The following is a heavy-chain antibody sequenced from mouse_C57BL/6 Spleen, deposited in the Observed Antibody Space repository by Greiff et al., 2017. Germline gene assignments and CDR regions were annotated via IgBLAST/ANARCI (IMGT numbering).Heavy chain of an antibody. CDR3: ARLTTVDWYFGG. CDR2: IYPGGGYT. CDR1: GYTFTNYW. Sequence: VKLMESGAELVRPGTSVKMSCKASGYTFTNYWIGWAKQRPGHGLEWIGDIYPGGGYTNYNEKFKGKATLTADKSSSTAYMQFSSLTSEDSAIYYCARLTTVDWYFGGWGTGTTVTVSS. V-gene: IGHV1-63*01. D-gene: IGHD1-1*01. J-gene: IGHJ1*03.